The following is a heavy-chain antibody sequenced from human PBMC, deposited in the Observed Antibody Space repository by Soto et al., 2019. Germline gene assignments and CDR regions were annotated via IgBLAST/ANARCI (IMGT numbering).Heavy chain of an antibody. CDR3: ARESRRFFDC. D-gene: IGHD2-2*01. V-gene: IGHV2-5*02. CDR1: GLSLSTTGVG. Sequence: QITLKESGPTLVKPTQTLTLTCTFSGLSLSTTGVGVGWIRQPPGKALEWLAIIYWDDDKRYSPSLKSRLTITKDTSNNQVVLTMTNMDPVDTATYYCARESRRFFDCWGQGTLVTVSS. J-gene: IGHJ4*02. CDR2: IYWDDDK.